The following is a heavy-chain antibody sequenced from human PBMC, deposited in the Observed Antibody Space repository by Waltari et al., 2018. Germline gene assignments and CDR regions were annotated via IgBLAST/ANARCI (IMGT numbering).Heavy chain of an antibody. Sequence: QVQLQESGPGLVKPSETLSLTCTISGGSISSHYWTWIRQPPGKGLEWIDYIYYSGSTNYNPSLGGRVTISVATSKNQFSLKLRYVTAADTAVYYCARAALNWFDPWGQGTLVTVSS. CDR1: GGSISSHY. V-gene: IGHV4-59*11. CDR3: ARAALNWFDP. J-gene: IGHJ5*02. CDR2: IYYSGST.